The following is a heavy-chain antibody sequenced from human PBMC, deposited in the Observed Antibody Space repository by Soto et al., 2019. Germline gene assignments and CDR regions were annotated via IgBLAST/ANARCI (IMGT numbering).Heavy chain of an antibody. CDR3: ARDDSNRYGGKPGDY. J-gene: IGHJ4*02. CDR1: GYTFTSYG. CDR2: ISAYNGNT. V-gene: IGHV1-18*01. Sequence: ASVKVSCKASGYTFTSYGISWVRQAPGQGLEWMGWISAYNGNTNYAQKLQGRVTMTTDTSTSTAYMELRSLRSDDTAVYYCARDDSNRYGGKPGDYWGQGTLVTVSS. D-gene: IGHD4-17*01.